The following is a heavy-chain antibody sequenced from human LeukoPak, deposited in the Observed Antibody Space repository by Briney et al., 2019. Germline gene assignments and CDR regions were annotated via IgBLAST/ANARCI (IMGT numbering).Heavy chain of an antibody. Sequence: GGSLRLSCAASEFTSSSYEMNWVRQAPGEGREWDSSISSSGSTIYYADSVKGRFTISRDNGKNSLYLQMNSLRAQDTTVYYCARVGYGSGNYFSYYGMDVWGKGTTVTVSS. V-gene: IGHV3-48*03. D-gene: IGHD3-10*01. J-gene: IGHJ6*04. CDR1: EFTSSSYE. CDR2: ISSSGSTI. CDR3: ARVGYGSGNYFSYYGMDV.